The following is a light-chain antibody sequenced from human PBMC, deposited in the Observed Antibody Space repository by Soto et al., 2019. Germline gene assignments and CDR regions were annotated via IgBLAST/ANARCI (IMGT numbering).Light chain of an antibody. CDR3: QQYGTSRT. CDR1: QSVTSSY. Sequence: EFVLTQSPGTLSLSPGERATLSCRASQSVTSSYLAWYQQKPGQAPRLLIYGASSRATGIPDRFSGSGSGTDFTLTISRLEPEDFAVYYCQQYGTSRTFGQGNKVEIE. V-gene: IGKV3-20*01. J-gene: IGKJ1*01. CDR2: GAS.